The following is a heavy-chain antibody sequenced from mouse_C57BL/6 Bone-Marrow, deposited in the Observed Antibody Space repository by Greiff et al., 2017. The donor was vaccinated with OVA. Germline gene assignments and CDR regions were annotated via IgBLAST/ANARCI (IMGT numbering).Heavy chain of an antibody. CDR2: IYPGDGDT. J-gene: IGHJ2*01. CDR1: GYAFSSSW. D-gene: IGHD2-3*01. Sequence: VKLMESGPELVKPGASVKISCKASGYAFSSSWMNWVKQRPGKGLEWIGRIYPGDGDTNYNGKFKGKATLTADKSSSTAYMQLSSLTSEDSAVYVCARHEDGYCASYFGYWGQGTTLTVSA. V-gene: IGHV1-82*01. CDR3: ARHEDGYCASYFGY.